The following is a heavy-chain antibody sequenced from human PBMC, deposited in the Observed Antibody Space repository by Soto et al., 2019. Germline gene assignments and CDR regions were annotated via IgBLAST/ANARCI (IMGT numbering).Heavy chain of an antibody. CDR2: IYPGDSDT. CDR1: GYSFTSYW. D-gene: IGHD3-22*01. CDR3: ARGQHYYDSSGYYYYYYGMDV. Sequence: GESLKISCKGSGYSFTSYWIGWVRQMPGKGLEWMGIIYPGDSDTRYSPSFQGQVTISADKSISTAYLQWSSLKASDTAMYYCARGQHYYDSSGYYYYYYGMDVWGQGTTVTVSS. V-gene: IGHV5-51*01. J-gene: IGHJ6*02.